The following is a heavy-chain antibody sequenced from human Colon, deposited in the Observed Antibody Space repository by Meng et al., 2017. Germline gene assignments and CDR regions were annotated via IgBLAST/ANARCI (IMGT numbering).Heavy chain of an antibody. CDR2: AST. J-gene: IGHJ4*02. V-gene: IGHV4-61*08. CDR3: ARDHMGSLDY. Sequence: GRLRESGPGLVRPSETLSLFCSVSGGSVSSAGYQWSWIRQPPGKGLEWIGYASTNYNPSLKSRVTISVDTSKNQFSLRLTSVTAADTAVYYCARDHMGSLDYWGQGILVTVSS. CDR1: GGSVSSAGYQ. D-gene: IGHD1-26*01.